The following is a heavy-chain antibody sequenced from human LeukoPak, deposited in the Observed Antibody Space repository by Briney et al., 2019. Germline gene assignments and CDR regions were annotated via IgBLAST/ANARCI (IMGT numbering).Heavy chain of an antibody. V-gene: IGHV4-39*07. CDR1: GGSISSSSYY. D-gene: IGHD3-3*01. CDR2: IYYSGST. J-gene: IGHJ4*02. Sequence: SETLSLTCTVSGGSISSSSYYRGWIRQPPGKGLEWIGSIYYSGSTYYNPSLKSRVTISVDTSKNQFSLKLSSVTAADTAVYYCARGVDDFWSGYLYYFDYWGQGTLVTVSS. CDR3: ARGVDDFWSGYLYYFDY.